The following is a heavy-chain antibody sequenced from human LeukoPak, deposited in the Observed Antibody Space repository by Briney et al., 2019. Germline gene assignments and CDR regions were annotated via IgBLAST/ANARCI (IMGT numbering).Heavy chain of an antibody. D-gene: IGHD5-18*01. J-gene: IGHJ4*02. CDR1: GFTFSSNA. Sequence: GGSPRLSCSASGFTFSSNAMSWVRQASGKGLEWVAGISGSGGGTYYADSMKGRFTISRDNSKNTLSLQINSLRVEDTAVYYCARVGYNFGLDYWGQGALVTVSS. CDR2: ISGSGGGT. V-gene: IGHV3-23*01. CDR3: ARVGYNFGLDY.